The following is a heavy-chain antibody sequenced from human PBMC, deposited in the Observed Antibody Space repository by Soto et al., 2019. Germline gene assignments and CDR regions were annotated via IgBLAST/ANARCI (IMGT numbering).Heavy chain of an antibody. Sequence: GSLRLSCAASGFTFSSYAMSWVRQAPGKGLEWVSGIDGSGRNTYYADSVKGRFAISRDNSKNTLSVQMDSLRVEDTALYYCAKDGGSVCSGGTCYFQAPDYWGQGTLVTVS. CDR2: IDGSGRNT. V-gene: IGHV3-23*01. CDR1: GFTFSSYA. D-gene: IGHD2-15*01. CDR3: AKDGGSVCSGGTCYFQAPDY. J-gene: IGHJ4*02.